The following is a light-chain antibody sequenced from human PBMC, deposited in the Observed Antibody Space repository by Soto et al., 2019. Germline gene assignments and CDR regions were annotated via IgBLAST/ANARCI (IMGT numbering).Light chain of an antibody. CDR3: TSYTSSTPFCV. V-gene: IGLV2-14*03. J-gene: IGLJ1*01. CDR2: DVY. CDR1: RTDVDGFDY. Sequence: QSVLTQPASVSGSPGQSIAISCTGIRTDVDGFDYVSWYQQHPGQAPQLIIYDVYKRPSGVSHRFSGSKSGDPASLTISGLQAEDEAYYYCTSYTSSTPFCVFGTGTKVTVL.